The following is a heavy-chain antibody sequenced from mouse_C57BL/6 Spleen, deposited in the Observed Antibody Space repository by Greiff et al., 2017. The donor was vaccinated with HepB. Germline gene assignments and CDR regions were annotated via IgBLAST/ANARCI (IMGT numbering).Heavy chain of an antibody. J-gene: IGHJ3*01. CDR2: IYPRDGST. CDR3: ARSSPFAY. CDR1: GYTFTSYD. V-gene: IGHV1-85*01. Sequence: VQLQQSGPELVKPGASVKLSCKASGYTFTSYDINWVKQRPGQGLEWIGWIYPRDGSTKYNAKFKGKATMTVDTSSSTAYMELHSLPSEDSAVYFCARSSPFAYWGQGTLVTVSA.